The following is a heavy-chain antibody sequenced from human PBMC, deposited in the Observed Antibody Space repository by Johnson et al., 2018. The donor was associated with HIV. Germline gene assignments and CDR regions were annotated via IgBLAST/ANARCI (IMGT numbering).Heavy chain of an antibody. D-gene: IGHD4-17*01. J-gene: IGHJ3*01. V-gene: IGHV3-7*01. CDR3: ARDATPWGGDHVGYAFDL. CDR1: GFTFSSYW. Sequence: VQLVESGGGLVQPGGSLRLSCAASGFTFSSYWMSWVRQAPGTGLEWVANIKQDGSEKYYVDSVKGRFTISRDNAKNSRYLQMNSLRAEDTALYYCARDATPWGGDHVGYAFDLWGQGTMVTVSS. CDR2: IKQDGSEK.